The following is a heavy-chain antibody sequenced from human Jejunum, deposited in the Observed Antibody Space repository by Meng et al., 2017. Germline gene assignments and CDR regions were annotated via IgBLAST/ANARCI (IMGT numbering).Heavy chain of an antibody. D-gene: IGHD2-15*01. CDR3: ARDRVVPGSCSGGSCRADY. CDR1: GYTFTSYG. Sequence: QVQLVQSGAEVKKPEASVKVSCKASGYTFTSYGLNWVRQAPGQGLEWMGWISGYNGNTNYAPKLSGRVTMTTDTSTSTAYMELRGLTSDDTAVYFCARDRVVPGSCSGGSCRADYWGQGTLVTVSS. CDR2: ISGYNGNT. V-gene: IGHV1-18*01. J-gene: IGHJ4*02.